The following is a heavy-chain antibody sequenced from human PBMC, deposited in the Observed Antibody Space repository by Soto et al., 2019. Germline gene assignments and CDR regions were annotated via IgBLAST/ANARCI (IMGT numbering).Heavy chain of an antibody. CDR1: GLTFSSYA. CDR2: ISGSGGIT. CDR3: ARPTKWALPYFDS. J-gene: IGHJ4*02. D-gene: IGHD1-26*01. V-gene: IGHV3-23*01. Sequence: EVQLLESGGGLVQPGGSLRLSCAASGLTFSSYAMSWVRQAPGKGLEWVSSISGSGGITYSADSVKGRFTITRDNSKNTLNLQMNSLRAEDTAVYYCARPTKWALPYFDSWGQGTLVTVSS.